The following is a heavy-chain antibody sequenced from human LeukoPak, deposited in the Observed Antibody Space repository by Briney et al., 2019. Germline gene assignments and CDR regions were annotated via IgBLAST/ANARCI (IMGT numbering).Heavy chain of an antibody. J-gene: IGHJ3*02. CDR3: AKDGSQLFVAFDI. CDR1: GFTFSSYW. CDR2: INSDGSNT. D-gene: IGHD1-26*01. Sequence: PGGSLRLSCAASGFTFSSYWMHWVRQAPGKGLVWVSHINSDGSNTNYADSVKGRFTISRDNSKNTLYLQMNSLRAEDTAVYYCAKDGSQLFVAFDIWGQGTMVTVSS. V-gene: IGHV3-74*01.